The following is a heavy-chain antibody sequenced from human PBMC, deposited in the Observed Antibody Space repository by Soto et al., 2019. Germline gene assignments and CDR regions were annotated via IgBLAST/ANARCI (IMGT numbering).Heavy chain of an antibody. V-gene: IGHV4-34*01. CDR2: INHSGST. CDR1: GGSLSGYY. J-gene: IGHJ4*02. Sequence: SETLSLTCAAYGGSLSGYYWSWIRQPPGKGLEWIGEINHSGSTNYNPSLKSRVTISVDTSKNQFSLKLSSVTAADTAVYYCARSGRITIFGVVRRFDYWGQGTLVTVSS. D-gene: IGHD3-3*01. CDR3: ARSGRITIFGVVRRFDY.